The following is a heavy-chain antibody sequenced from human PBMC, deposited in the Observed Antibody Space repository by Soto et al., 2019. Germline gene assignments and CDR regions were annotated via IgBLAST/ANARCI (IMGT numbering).Heavy chain of an antibody. CDR2: IGNGGDGI. CDR1: GFTFGNFA. Sequence: EVQLLESGGGLVQPGGSLTLSCAASGFTFGNFAMQWVRQAPGKGLEWVSVIGNGGDGIHYADSVEGRFTVSRDNSRNTVCLQMNSLTFDDTATYYCATYGKHLIDSWGQGTLVTFSA. D-gene: IGHD4-17*01. V-gene: IGHV3-23*01. J-gene: IGHJ5*01. CDR3: ATYGKHLIDS.